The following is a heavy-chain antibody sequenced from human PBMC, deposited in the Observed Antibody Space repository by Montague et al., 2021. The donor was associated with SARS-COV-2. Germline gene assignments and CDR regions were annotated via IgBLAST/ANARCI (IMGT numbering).Heavy chain of an antibody. CDR1: GGSVSSGSYY. CDR2: IYYSGST. Sequence: SETLSLTCTVSGGSVSSGSYYWSWIRQPPGKGLEWIGYIYYSGSTNYNPSLKSRVTISVDTSKNQFSLKLSSVTAADTAVYYCARDAAEAGIDYWGQGTLVTVSS. J-gene: IGHJ4*02. D-gene: IGHD6-19*01. CDR3: ARDAAEAGIDY. V-gene: IGHV4-61*01.